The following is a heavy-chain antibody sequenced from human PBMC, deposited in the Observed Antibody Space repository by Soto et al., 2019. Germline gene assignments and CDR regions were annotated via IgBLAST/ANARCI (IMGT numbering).Heavy chain of an antibody. CDR1: GYTFTSYY. D-gene: IGHD2-2*01. CDR2: INPSGGST. CDR3: AREGSCSSTSCYSGMDV. Sequence: ASVKVSCKASGYTFTSYYIHWVRQAPGQGLEWMGIINPSGGSTSYAQKFQGRVTMTRDTSTSTVYMELSSLRSEDTAVYYCAREGSCSSTSCYSGMDVWGQGTTVTVSS. J-gene: IGHJ6*02. V-gene: IGHV1-46*01.